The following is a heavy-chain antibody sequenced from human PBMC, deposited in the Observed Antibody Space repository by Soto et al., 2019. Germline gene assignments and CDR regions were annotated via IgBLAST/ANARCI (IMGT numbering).Heavy chain of an antibody. J-gene: IGHJ6*02. CDR1: GFTLSSYG. CDR2: ISYDGSNK. V-gene: IGHV3-30*18. D-gene: IGHD3-10*02. Sequence: GGSLRLSCAASGFTLSSYGMHWVRQAPGKGLEWVAVISYDGSNKYYADSVKGRFTISRDNSKNTLYLQMNSLRAEDTAVYYCAKDLVPYYYGMDVWGQGTTVTVSS. CDR3: AKDLVPYYYGMDV.